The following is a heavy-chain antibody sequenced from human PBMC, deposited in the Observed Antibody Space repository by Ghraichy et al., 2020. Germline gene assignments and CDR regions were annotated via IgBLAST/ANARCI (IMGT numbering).Heavy chain of an antibody. J-gene: IGHJ5*02. CDR2: MYGNGGT. CDR3: ARGIGYRSDWYGWFEP. CDR1: GLTVSTSY. D-gene: IGHD6-13*01. Sequence: GGSLRLSCAASGLTVSTSYMNWVRQAPGKGLEWVSVMYGNGGTYYADSVKGRFTISRDSSKNTLYLQMNRLRAEDTAVYYCARGIGYRSDWYGWFEPWGRGTLVTVSS. V-gene: IGHV3-53*01.